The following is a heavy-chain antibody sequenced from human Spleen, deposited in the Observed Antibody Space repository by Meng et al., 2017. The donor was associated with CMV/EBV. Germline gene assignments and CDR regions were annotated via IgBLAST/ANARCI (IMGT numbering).Heavy chain of an antibody. Sequence: LSLTCAASGFTFSNYNMNWVRQAPGKGPEWISYMSSSGSTIHNADSVKGRFTISRDNSKNTLYLQMNSLRAEDMAVYYCARDRLGDFYYYYGMDVWGQGTTVTVSS. D-gene: IGHD3-10*01. CDR1: GFTFSNYN. CDR2: MSSSGSTI. J-gene: IGHJ6*02. CDR3: ARDRLGDFYYYYGMDV. V-gene: IGHV3-48*03.